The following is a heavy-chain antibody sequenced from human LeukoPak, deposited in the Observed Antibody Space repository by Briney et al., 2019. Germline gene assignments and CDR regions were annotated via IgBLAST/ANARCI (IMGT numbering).Heavy chain of an antibody. D-gene: IGHD3-22*01. CDR1: GGSISSYY. J-gene: IGHJ4*02. Sequence: SETLSLTCTVSGGSISSYYWSWIRKPAGKGLAWIGRIYTSGSTNYNPCLKSRVTMSVDTSKNQFSLKLSSVTAADTAVYYCAGNTYYYDSSGYYYRDYWGQGTLVTVSS. CDR2: IYTSGST. V-gene: IGHV4-4*07. CDR3: AGNTYYYDSSGYYYRDY.